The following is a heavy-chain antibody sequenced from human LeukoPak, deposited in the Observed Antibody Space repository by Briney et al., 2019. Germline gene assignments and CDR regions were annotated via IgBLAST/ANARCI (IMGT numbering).Heavy chain of an antibody. D-gene: IGHD6-13*01. CDR2: ISSSGSTI. Sequence: GGSLRLSCAASGFTFSDYYMSWIRQAPGKGLEWVSYISSSGSTIYYADSVKGRFTISRDNAKNSLYLQMNSLRAEDTAVYYCARIPAYSSSWSSYYYYYMDVWGKGTTVTVSS. V-gene: IGHV3-11*04. CDR1: GFTFSDYY. J-gene: IGHJ6*03. CDR3: ARIPAYSSSWSSYYYYYMDV.